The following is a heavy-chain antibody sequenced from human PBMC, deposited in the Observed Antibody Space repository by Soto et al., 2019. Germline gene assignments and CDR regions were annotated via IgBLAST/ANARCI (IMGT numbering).Heavy chain of an antibody. J-gene: IGHJ6*02. Sequence: GESLKISCKGSGYSFTSYWISWVRQMPGKGLEWMGRIDPSDSYTNYSPSFQGHVTISADKSISTAYLQWSSLKASDTAMYYCAVVPATTLSYYYGMDVWGQGTTVTV. CDR1: GYSFTSYW. CDR2: IDPSDSYT. V-gene: IGHV5-10-1*01. CDR3: AVVPATTLSYYYGMDV. D-gene: IGHD2-2*01.